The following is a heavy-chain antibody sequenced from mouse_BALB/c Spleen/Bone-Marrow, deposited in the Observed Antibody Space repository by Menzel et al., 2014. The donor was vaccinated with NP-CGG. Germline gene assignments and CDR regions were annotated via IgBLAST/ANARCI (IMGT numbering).Heavy chain of an antibody. Sequence: EVKLQQSGPELVKPGGSVKISCKASGYSFTGYFMNWVMQSHGKSLEWIGRINPYNGDTFYNQKFKGKATLTVYKSSTTANMEFRRLTSEGSAVYYCAKCGKFGSWGLDYWGQGTTLTVSS. D-gene: IGHD1-1*01. J-gene: IGHJ2*01. CDR1: GYSFTGYF. CDR3: AKCGKFGSWGLDY. CDR2: INPYNGDT. V-gene: IGHV1-20*01.